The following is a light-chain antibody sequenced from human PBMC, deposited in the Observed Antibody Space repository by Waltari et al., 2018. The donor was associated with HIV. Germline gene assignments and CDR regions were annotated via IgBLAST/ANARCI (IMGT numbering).Light chain of an antibody. Sequence: QSVLTQPPSASGTPGQNVTISCSGNTSNIGTNIVNWYQQFPGAAPKLLNYSNNQRPSGVPARFSGSKSGTSASLAISGLQSEDEADYFCAAWDDTLNGLFGGGTKLTVL. V-gene: IGLV1-44*01. CDR2: SNN. CDR1: TSNIGTNI. CDR3: AAWDDTLNGL. J-gene: IGLJ2*01.